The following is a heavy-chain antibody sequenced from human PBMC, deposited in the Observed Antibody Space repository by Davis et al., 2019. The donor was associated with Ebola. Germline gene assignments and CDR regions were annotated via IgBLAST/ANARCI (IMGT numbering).Heavy chain of an antibody. CDR1: QFNFTGAW. Sequence: GESLKISCAGPQFNFTGAWMNWVRQAPGKGLEWVSYTSCCNGRTYYADSVKGRFTSSRDGDTNSVHLQMDSLGADDTAVYYCARDSAVVFFDYWSQGTLVTVSS. CDR2: TSCCNGRT. CDR3: ARDSAVVFFDY. J-gene: IGHJ4*02. D-gene: IGHD5-18*01. V-gene: IGHV3-21*04.